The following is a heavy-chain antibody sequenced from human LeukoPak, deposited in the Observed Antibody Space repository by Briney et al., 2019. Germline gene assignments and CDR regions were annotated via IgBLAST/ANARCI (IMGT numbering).Heavy chain of an antibody. CDR3: ARELRDYYDSSGSNWFDP. CDR1: GFTFGSCA. CDR2: INGSGANT. J-gene: IGHJ5*02. V-gene: IGHV3-23*01. D-gene: IGHD3-22*01. Sequence: PGGSLRLSCAASGFTFGSCAMNWVRQAPGKGLEWLSSINGSGANTYYADSVEGRFTISRDNSQNTLYLQMNSLRAEDTALYHCARELRDYYDSSGSNWFDPWGQGTLVTVSS.